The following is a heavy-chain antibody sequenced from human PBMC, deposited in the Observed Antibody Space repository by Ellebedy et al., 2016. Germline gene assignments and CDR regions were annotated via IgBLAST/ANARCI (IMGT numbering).Heavy chain of an antibody. J-gene: IGHJ5*02. Sequence: ASVKVSXXASGYTFTGYYMHWVRQAPGQGLEWMGWINPNSGGTNYAQKFQGRVTMTRDTSISTAYMELSRLRSDDTAVYYCARGGDIVVVVAATPGRVWFDPWGQGTLVTVSS. CDR2: INPNSGGT. D-gene: IGHD2-15*01. CDR3: ARGGDIVVVVAATPGRVWFDP. CDR1: GYTFTGYY. V-gene: IGHV1-2*02.